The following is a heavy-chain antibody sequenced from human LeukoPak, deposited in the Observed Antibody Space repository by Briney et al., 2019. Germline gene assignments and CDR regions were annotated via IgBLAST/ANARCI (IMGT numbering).Heavy chain of an antibody. CDR1: GFTVSSNY. V-gene: IGHV3-53*05. CDR2: IYSGGST. J-gene: IGHJ3*02. CDR3: ARDLMVRGETGAFDI. Sequence: GGSLRLSCAASGFTVSSNYMSWVRQAPGKGLEWVSVIYSGGSTYYADSVKGRFTISRDNSKNTLYLQMISLRAEDTAVYYCARDLMVRGETGAFDIWGQGTMVTVSS. D-gene: IGHD3-10*01.